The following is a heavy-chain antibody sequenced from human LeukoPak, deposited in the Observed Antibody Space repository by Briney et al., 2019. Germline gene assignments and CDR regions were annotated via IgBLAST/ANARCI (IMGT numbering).Heavy chain of an antibody. CDR3: ARFANSSVFGY. CDR2: IYPGDSDN. D-gene: IGHD3-22*01. V-gene: IGHV5-51*01. J-gene: IGHJ4*02. Sequence: GESLKISCKGSGYTFSSYWIARVRHMPGKSLEGMGIIYPGDSDNRYSPSFQGKVTISADTCISTAYLQWSSLRASDTDMYYCARFANSSVFGYWGQGTLVTVSS. CDR1: GYTFSSYW.